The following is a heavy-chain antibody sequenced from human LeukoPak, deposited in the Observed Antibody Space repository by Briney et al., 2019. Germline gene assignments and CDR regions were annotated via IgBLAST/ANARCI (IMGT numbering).Heavy chain of an antibody. D-gene: IGHD3-22*01. V-gene: IGHV1-69*04. J-gene: IGHJ6*02. CDR2: IIPILGIA. Sequence: SVKVSCKASRGTFSSYAISWVRQAPGQGLEWMGRIIPILGIANYAQKFQGRVTITADKSTSTAYMELSSLRSEDTAVYYCARDVGIGYYDSSGYYGMDVWGQGTTVTVSS. CDR3: ARDVGIGYYDSSGYYGMDV. CDR1: RGTFSSYA.